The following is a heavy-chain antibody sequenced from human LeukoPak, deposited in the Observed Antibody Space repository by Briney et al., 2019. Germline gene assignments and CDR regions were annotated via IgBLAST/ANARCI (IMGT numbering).Heavy chain of an antibody. Sequence: GGSLRLSCVASGFTFSSHKMTWVRQAPGKGLEWVSYISSSGSTIYYADSVKGRFTIPRDNAKNSLYLQMNSLRAEDTAVYYCARVLSWSLDYWGQGTLVTVSS. J-gene: IGHJ4*02. CDR3: ARVLSWSLDY. D-gene: IGHD2-8*02. CDR2: ISSSGSTI. CDR1: GFTFSSHK. V-gene: IGHV3-48*03.